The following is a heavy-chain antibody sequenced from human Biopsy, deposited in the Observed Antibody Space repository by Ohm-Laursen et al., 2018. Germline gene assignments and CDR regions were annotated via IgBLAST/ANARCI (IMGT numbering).Heavy chain of an antibody. D-gene: IGHD6-13*01. V-gene: IGHV4-31*02. CDR1: DFPLISGAFY. Sequence: TLSLTWRVSDFPLISGAFYWSWIRQRPGKGLEWIGYIYYSGTTSFNPSLKSRVTMSVDTSANHFSLKLNSVTAADTALYYCARSPASTWTGYFEPWGQGSLVTVSS. CDR3: ARSPASTWTGYFEP. J-gene: IGHJ5*01. CDR2: IYYSGTT.